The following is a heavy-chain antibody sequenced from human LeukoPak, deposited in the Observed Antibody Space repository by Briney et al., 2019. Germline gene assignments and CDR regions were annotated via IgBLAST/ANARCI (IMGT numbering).Heavy chain of an antibody. Sequence: ETLSLTCTXSGGSISSYYWSWIRQPPGKGLEWIGYSYYSGRTNYNPSLKRRVTIAVERAKKQFCLKLTSLSGADTAVYYCARHPPDYVWGGWVDAFDIWGHGTMVTVSS. CDR2: SYYSGRT. V-gene: IGHV4-59*08. CDR3: ARHPPDYVWGGWVDAFDI. CDR1: GGSISSYY. J-gene: IGHJ3*02. D-gene: IGHD3-16*01.